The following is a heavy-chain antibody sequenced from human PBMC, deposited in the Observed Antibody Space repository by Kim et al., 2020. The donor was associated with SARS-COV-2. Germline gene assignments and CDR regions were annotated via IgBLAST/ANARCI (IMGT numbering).Heavy chain of an antibody. CDR1: GGSISSYY. CDR3: ARQVWDYGDYAPLSD. D-gene: IGHD4-17*01. CDR2: IYYSGST. Sequence: SETLSLTCTVSGGSISSYYWSWIRQPPGKGLEWIGYIYYSGSTNYNPSLKSRVTISVDTSKNQFSLKLSSVTAADTAVYYCARQVWDYGDYAPLSDWGQGTLVTVSS. V-gene: IGHV4-59*01. J-gene: IGHJ4*02.